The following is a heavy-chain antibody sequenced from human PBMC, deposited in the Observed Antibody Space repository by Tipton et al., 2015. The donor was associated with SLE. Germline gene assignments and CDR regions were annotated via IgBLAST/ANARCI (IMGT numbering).Heavy chain of an antibody. CDR2: FCYSGST. V-gene: IGHV4-59*12. CDR3: ARGVWSGNWFDP. Sequence: LRLSCTVSGGAISDSYWSWFRQTPGKGLEWIGSFCYSGSTFYNASLKSRVTISLDTSKNQLSLNLSSVTAADTAVYYCARGVWSGNWFDPWGQGTLVTVSS. CDR1: GGAISDSY. D-gene: IGHD1-26*01. J-gene: IGHJ5*02.